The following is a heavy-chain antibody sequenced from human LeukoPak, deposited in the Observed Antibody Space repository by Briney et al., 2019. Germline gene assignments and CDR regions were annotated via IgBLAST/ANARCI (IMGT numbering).Heavy chain of an antibody. Sequence: SVTVSCKASGGTFSSYAISWVRQAPGQGLEWMGGIIPIFGTANYAQKFQGRVTITADESTSTAYMELSSLRSEDTAVYYCARSSYYYDSSGYYQTTFDYWGQGTLVTVSS. V-gene: IGHV1-69*01. CDR2: IIPIFGTA. CDR1: GGTFSSYA. D-gene: IGHD3-22*01. CDR3: ARSSYYYDSSGYYQTTFDY. J-gene: IGHJ4*02.